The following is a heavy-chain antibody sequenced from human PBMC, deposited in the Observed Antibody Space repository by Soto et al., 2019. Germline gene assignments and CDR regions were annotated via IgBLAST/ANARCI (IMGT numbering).Heavy chain of an antibody. Sequence: GGSLRLSXAASGFTFSSYAMSWVRQAPGKGLEWVSTISGSGGSTHYADSVKGRFTISRDNSKNTLYLQMSSLRAEDTAVYYCAKALGYSYGYAVEYWGQGTLVTVSS. D-gene: IGHD5-18*01. V-gene: IGHV3-23*01. CDR3: AKALGYSYGYAVEY. J-gene: IGHJ4*02. CDR2: ISGSGGST. CDR1: GFTFSSYA.